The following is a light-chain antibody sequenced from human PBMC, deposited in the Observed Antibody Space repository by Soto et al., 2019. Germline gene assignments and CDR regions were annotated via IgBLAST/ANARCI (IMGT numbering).Light chain of an antibody. CDR2: GNN. CDR1: SSNIGAGSD. CDR3: QSYDSSLSDMV. J-gene: IGLJ2*01. Sequence: QSVLTRPPSVSGAPGQRVTISCTGSSSNIGAGSDVHWYQQLPGTAPKLLISGNNNRPSGVPDRFSGSKSGTSASLAITGLQAEDEADYYCQSYDSSLSDMVFGGGTKLTVL. V-gene: IGLV1-40*01.